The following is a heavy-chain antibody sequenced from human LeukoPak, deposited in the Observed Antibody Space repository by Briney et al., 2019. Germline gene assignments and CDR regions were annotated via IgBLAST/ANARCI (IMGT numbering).Heavy chain of an antibody. V-gene: IGHV1-69*05. CDR3: ASNPDYDSSGSPVDY. D-gene: IGHD3-22*01. Sequence: SVKVSCXASGGTFSNYAISWVRQAPGQGLEWMGGIIPIFGTANYAQKFQGRVTITTDESTSTAYMELSSLRSEDTAVYYCASNPDYDSSGSPVDYWGQGTLVTVSS. CDR2: IIPIFGTA. CDR1: GGTFSNYA. J-gene: IGHJ4*02.